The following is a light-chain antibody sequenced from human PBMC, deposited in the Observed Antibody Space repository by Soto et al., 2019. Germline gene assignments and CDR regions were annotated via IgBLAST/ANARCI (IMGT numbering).Light chain of an antibody. V-gene: IGKV1-12*01. CDR3: LQTLSFPPT. CDR2: TGA. J-gene: IGKJ1*01. CDR1: QAIDSW. Sequence: DIQMTQSPSSVSASVGDRDTITCRASQAIDSWLAWYQQKPEEAPKLLIFTGALLHSGVPPRFSGSGSGTDLTLTISILQPEDFANYYCLQTLSFPPTFGQVTKV.